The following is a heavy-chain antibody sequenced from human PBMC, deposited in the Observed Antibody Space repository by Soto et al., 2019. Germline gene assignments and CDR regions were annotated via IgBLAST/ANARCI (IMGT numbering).Heavy chain of an antibody. D-gene: IGHD3-16*02. CDR1: GGTFSSYA. J-gene: IGHJ4*02. V-gene: IGHV1-69*01. CDR3: ARGKLSDYVWGSYRYHFDY. Sequence: CKASGGTFSSYAISWVRQAPGQGLEWMGWIIPIFGTANYAQKFQGRVTITADESTSTAHMELSILRSEDTAVYYCARGKLSDYVWGSYRYHFDYWGQGTVVTVSS. CDR2: IIPIFGTA.